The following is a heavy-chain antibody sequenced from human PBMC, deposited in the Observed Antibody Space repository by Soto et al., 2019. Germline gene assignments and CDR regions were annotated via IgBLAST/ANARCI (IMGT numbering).Heavy chain of an antibody. J-gene: IGHJ1*01. Sequence: GASVKVSCKVSGYTLTELSMHWVRQAPGKGLEWMGGFDPEDGETIYAQKFQGRVTMTEDTSTDTAYMELSSLRSEDTAVYYCATDGMAAGIYEYFQHWGQGTLVTVSS. V-gene: IGHV1-24*01. CDR1: GYTLTELS. D-gene: IGHD6-13*01. CDR3: ATDGMAAGIYEYFQH. CDR2: FDPEDGET.